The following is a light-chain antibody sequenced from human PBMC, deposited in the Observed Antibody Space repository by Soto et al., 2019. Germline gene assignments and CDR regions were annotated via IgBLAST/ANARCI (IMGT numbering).Light chain of an antibody. CDR1: SSNIESNT. CDR2: SNN. J-gene: IGLJ2*01. V-gene: IGLV1-44*01. Sequence: QSVLTQPPSASGTPGQRVTISCSGSSSNIESNTVNWYQQLPGTAPKLLIYSNNQRPSGVPDRFSGSESGSSASLASSGLQSEDEADYYCAAWDDTLYGPVFGGGTKLTVL. CDR3: AAWDDTLYGPV.